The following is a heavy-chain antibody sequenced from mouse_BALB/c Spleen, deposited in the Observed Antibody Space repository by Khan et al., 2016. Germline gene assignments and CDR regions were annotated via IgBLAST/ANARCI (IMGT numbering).Heavy chain of an antibody. CDR2: INSNGGST. Sequence: EVGLVESGGGLVQPGGSLKLSCAASGFTFSSYGMSWVRQTPDKRLELVATINSNGGSTYYPDNVKGRFTISRDNATNTLYLHMSSLKSEDTAMYYCAGGDGAYWGQGTLVAISA. J-gene: IGHJ3*01. D-gene: IGHD3-3*01. V-gene: IGHV5-6-3*01. CDR3: AGGDGAY. CDR1: GFTFSSYG.